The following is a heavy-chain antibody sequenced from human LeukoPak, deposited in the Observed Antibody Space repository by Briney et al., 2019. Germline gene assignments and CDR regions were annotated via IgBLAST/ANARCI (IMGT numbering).Heavy chain of an antibody. CDR2: IWYDGSYK. V-gene: IGHV3-33*01. CDR3: VSFYETY. D-gene: IGHD2/OR15-2a*01. Sequence: GGSLRLSCAASGFTFSNCGMHWVRQAPGKGLEWVAVIWYDGSYKYYADSVKGRFTISRDNSKKMLYLQLSSLRAEDTAVYYCVSFYETYWGRGTLVTVSS. J-gene: IGHJ4*02. CDR1: GFTFSNCG.